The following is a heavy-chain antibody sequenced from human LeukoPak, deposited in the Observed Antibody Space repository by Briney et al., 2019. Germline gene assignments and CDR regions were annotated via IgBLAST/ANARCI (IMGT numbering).Heavy chain of an antibody. V-gene: IGHV4-59*08. Sequence: SETLSLTCTVSGGSISSYYWSWIRQPPGEGLEWIGYIYYSGSTNYNPSLKSRVTISVDTSKNQFSLKLSSVTAADTAVYYCARNHPTGDFFDYWGQGTLVTVSS. CDR2: IYYSGST. D-gene: IGHD7-27*01. J-gene: IGHJ4*02. CDR3: ARNHPTGDFFDY. CDR1: GGSISSYY.